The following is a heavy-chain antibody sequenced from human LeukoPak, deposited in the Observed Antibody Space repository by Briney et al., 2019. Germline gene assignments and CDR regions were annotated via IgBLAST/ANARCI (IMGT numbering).Heavy chain of an antibody. D-gene: IGHD1-26*01. CDR1: GGSISSGSYY. J-gene: IGHJ3*02. CDR3: ARGFDYSRGFYSGSWSRAFDI. CDR2: IYTSGST. Sequence: SETLSLTCTVSGGSISSGSYYWSWIRQPAGKGLEWIGRIYTSGSTNYNPSLKSRVTISVDTSKNQFSLKLSSVTAADTAVYYCARGFDYSRGFYSGSWSRAFDIWGQGTMVTVSS. V-gene: IGHV4-61*02.